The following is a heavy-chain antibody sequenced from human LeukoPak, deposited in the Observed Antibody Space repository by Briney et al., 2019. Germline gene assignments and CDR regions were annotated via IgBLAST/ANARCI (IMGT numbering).Heavy chain of an antibody. D-gene: IGHD3-10*01. J-gene: IGHJ4*02. V-gene: IGHV3-21*06. CDR3: TRDLPVPSLVRGIIIYGLIDY. Sequence: GGSLRLSCAASGVTFSSISMSWVRQAPGKGLEWVSSISPDGETTYHADSVKGRFTTSRDNAKSSLYLQMNSLRAEDTALYYCTRDLPVPSLVRGIIIYGLIDYWGQGTLVTVSS. CDR2: ISPDGETT. CDR1: GVTFSSIS.